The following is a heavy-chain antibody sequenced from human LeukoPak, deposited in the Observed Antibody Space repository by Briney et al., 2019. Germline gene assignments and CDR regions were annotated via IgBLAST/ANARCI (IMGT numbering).Heavy chain of an antibody. CDR2: ISCSGVTI. CDR3: AREKRYSYERGQPDY. CDR1: GFTFSDYY. V-gene: IGHV3-11*01. D-gene: IGHD5-18*01. J-gene: IGHJ4*02. Sequence: GGSLTLSCAASGFTFSDYYMSWIRQAPGKGLECVSYISCSGVTIYYADPVKGRFTISRDHAKNSLYLQMNSLRDEDTAVYYCAREKRYSYERGQPDYWGQGSLVTVSS.